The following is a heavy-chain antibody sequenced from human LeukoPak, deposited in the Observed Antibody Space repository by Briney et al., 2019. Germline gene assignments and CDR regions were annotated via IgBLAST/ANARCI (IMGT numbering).Heavy chain of an antibody. CDR2: ISAYNGNT. J-gene: IGHJ4*02. CDR1: GYTFTSYG. D-gene: IGHD5-18*01. CDR3: ARALSVRGYSYGSDY. Sequence: RASVKVSCKASGYTFTSYGISWVRQAPGQGLEWMGWISAYNGNTNYAQRLQGRVTMTTDTSTSTAYMELRSLRSDDTAVYYCARALSVRGYSYGSDYWGQGTLVTVSS. V-gene: IGHV1-18*01.